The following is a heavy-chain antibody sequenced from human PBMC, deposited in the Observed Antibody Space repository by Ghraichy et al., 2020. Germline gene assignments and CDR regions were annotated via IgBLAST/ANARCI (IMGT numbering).Heavy chain of an antibody. CDR3: TRGAAAGID. V-gene: IGHV3-7*03. CDR1: GFTFSSYW. CDR2: IKLDGSEK. Sequence: GGSLRLSCAASGFTFSSYWMSWVRQAPGKGLEWVANIKLDGSEKYYVDSVKGRFTISKDNAKESLYLQMNSLRVEDTTMYYCTRGAAAGIDWGQGTLVTVSS. D-gene: IGHD6-13*01. J-gene: IGHJ4*02.